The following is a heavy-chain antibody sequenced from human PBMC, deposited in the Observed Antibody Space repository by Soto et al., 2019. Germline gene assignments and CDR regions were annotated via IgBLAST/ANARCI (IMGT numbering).Heavy chain of an antibody. CDR3: VCGGNFFIY. CDR2: MDQDGSET. J-gene: IGHJ4*02. CDR1: EFTFSTYW. D-gene: IGHD3-16*01. Sequence: EVQLVESGGGLVQPGGSLRLCCAASEFTFSTYWMTWVRQPPGKGLEWVANMDQDGSETYYVDSVRGRFTVSRDYAKNSLYLQMNSLRVEDTAVYYCVCGGNFFIYWGQGTLVTVSP. V-gene: IGHV3-7*01.